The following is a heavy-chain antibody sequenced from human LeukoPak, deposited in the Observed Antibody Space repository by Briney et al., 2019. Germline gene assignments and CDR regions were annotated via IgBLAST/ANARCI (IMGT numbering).Heavy chain of an antibody. V-gene: IGHV1-69*06. CDR2: IIPIFGTA. D-gene: IGHD3-22*01. CDR1: GGTFSSYA. Sequence: GASVKVSCKASGGTFSSYAISWVRQAPGQGLEWMGGIIPIFGTANYAQKFQGRVTITADKSTSTAYMELRSLRSDDTAVYYCARDIYYDSSGYYRHWGQGTLVTVSS. J-gene: IGHJ4*02. CDR3: ARDIYYDSSGYYRH.